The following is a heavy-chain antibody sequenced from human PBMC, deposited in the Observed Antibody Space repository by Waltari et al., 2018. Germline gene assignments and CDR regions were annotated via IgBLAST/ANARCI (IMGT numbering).Heavy chain of an antibody. D-gene: IGHD3-22*01. Sequence: EVQLVESGGGLVQPGGSLRLSCAASGFTFSSYSMNWVRQAPGTGLEWVSYITSSSSTIYYADSVKGRFTISRDNAKNSLYLQMNSLRAEDTAVYYCARDRNYDSSGYYYHWAYYGMDVWGQGTTVTVSS. V-gene: IGHV3-48*04. J-gene: IGHJ6*02. CDR2: ITSSSSTI. CDR1: GFTFSSYS. CDR3: ARDRNYDSSGYYYHWAYYGMDV.